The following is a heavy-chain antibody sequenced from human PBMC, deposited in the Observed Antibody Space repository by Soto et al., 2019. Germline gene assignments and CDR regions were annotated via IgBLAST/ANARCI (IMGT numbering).Heavy chain of an antibody. CDR1: GLTFADYA. CDR2: ISWNSGSI. J-gene: IGHJ4*02. V-gene: IGHV3-9*01. Sequence: PVGSLRLSFTASGLTFADYAMHWFRQAPGKGLEWVASISWNSGSIGYADSVKGRFTISRDNAKNSLSLQMNSLRPEDTALYYCGKDKWYNNNWYLDYSGPGTLVTVSP. D-gene: IGHD6-13*01. CDR3: GKDKWYNNNWYLDY.